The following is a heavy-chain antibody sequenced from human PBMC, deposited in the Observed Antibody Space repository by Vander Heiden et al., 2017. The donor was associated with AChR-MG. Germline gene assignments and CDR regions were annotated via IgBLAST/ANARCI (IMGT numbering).Heavy chain of an antibody. V-gene: IGHV3-23*01. CDR1: GFNLSSYA. CDR2: ISGSGGST. CDR3: AKDSDIVVVTDKDAFDI. J-gene: IGHJ3*02. Sequence: EVQLLESGGGLVQPGGSLRLSCAASGFNLSSYAMVWVRQGPGKGLEWVSAISGSGGSTYDADSVKGRFTISRDNSKNTLYLQMNSLRAEDTAVYYCAKDSDIVVVTDKDAFDIWGQGTMVTVSS. D-gene: IGHD2-21*02.